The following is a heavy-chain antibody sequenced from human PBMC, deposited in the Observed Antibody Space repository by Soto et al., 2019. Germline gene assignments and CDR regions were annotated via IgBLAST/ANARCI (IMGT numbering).Heavy chain of an antibody. V-gene: IGHV1-69*01. CDR3: ATYMGSSWYYFDY. CDR2: IIPIFGTA. CDR1: GGTFSTYA. D-gene: IGHD6-13*01. Sequence: QVQLVQSGAEVKKPGSSVKVSCTPSGGTFSTYAISWVRQAPGQGLEWMGGIIPIFGTAIYAQKFQGRVTITADESTITAYMELSSLRSEDTAVYYCATYMGSSWYYFDYWGQGALVTVSS. J-gene: IGHJ4*02.